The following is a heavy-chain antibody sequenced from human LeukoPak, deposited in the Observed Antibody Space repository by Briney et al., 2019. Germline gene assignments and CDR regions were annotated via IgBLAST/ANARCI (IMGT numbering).Heavy chain of an antibody. Sequence: ASVKVSCKVSGYTLTELSMHWARQAPGKGLEWMGGFDPEDGETIYAQKFQGRVTMTEDTSTDTAYMELSSLRSEDTAVYYCATVYGAHTNFDYWGQGTLVTVSS. V-gene: IGHV1-24*01. D-gene: IGHD4-17*01. CDR2: FDPEDGET. J-gene: IGHJ4*02. CDR1: GYTLTELS. CDR3: ATVYGAHTNFDY.